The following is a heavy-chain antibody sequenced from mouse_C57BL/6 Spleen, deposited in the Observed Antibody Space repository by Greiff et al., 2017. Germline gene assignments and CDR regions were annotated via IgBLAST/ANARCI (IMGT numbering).Heavy chain of an antibody. Sequence: EVKLMESGEGLVKPGGSLKLSCAASGFTFSSYAMSWVRQPPEKRLEWVAYISSGGDYIYYADTVKGRFTISRDNSRNTLYLQMSSLKSEDTAMYYCTRGTTVVAPMDYWGKGTSVTVSS. CDR3: TRGTTVVAPMDY. D-gene: IGHD1-1*01. CDR2: ISSGGDYI. CDR1: GFTFSSYA. J-gene: IGHJ4*01. V-gene: IGHV5-9-1*02.